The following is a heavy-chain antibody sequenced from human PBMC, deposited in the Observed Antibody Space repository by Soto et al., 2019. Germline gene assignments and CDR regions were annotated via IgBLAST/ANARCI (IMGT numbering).Heavy chain of an antibody. CDR3: ASQLAPSWYFDL. J-gene: IGHJ2*01. CDR2: IYTSGST. CDR1: GGSISSHC. D-gene: IGHD6-13*01. V-gene: IGHV4-4*07. Sequence: PSETRSRTWTVSGGSISSHCWSWMRQPAGKGLEWIGRIYTSGSTNYNPSLKSRVTMSVDTSKNQFSLKLSSVTAADTAVYYCASQLAPSWYFDLWGRGTLVTVSS.